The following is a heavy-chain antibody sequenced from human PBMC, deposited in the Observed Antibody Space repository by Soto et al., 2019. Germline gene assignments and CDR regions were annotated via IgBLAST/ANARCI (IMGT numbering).Heavy chain of an antibody. Sequence: GGSLRLSCAASGCTCINHWMGWVRQAPGKGLEWVANIKEDGSEKYYVDSVKGRFIVSRDNAKNSLYLEMNSLRVEDSALYYCARGGSCFDFWGPGTLVTVSS. V-gene: IGHV3-7*05. CDR1: GCTCINHW. J-gene: IGHJ4*02. CDR3: ARGGSCFDF. D-gene: IGHD5-12*01. CDR2: IKEDGSEK.